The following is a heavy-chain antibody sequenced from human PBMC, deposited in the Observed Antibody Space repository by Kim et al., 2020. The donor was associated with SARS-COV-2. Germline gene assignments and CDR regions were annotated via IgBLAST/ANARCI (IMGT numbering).Heavy chain of an antibody. Sequence: SETLSLTCAVFGGSLSTYSWSWIRRSPGQGLEWVGEVFNRGSTNYNPSLKSRVTISIDTSKNQLSLKLSSVTAADTAVYYCAGPRDLYWYFDLWGRGTLVTVSS. J-gene: IGHJ2*01. CDR3: AGPRDLYWYFDL. CDR1: GGSLSTYS. V-gene: IGHV4-34*12. CDR2: VFNRGST.